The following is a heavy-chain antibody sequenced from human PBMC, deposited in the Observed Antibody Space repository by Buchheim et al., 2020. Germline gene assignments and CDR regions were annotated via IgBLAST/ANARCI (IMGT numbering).Heavy chain of an antibody. CDR3: ARPGSLYGDWEVDY. CDR2: IYPGDSET. V-gene: IGHV5-51*01. J-gene: IGHJ4*02. D-gene: IGHD4-17*01. Sequence: QLVQSGAEVKEPGESLKISCKASGYTFSDYWIGWVRQMPGKGLEWLGVIYPGDSETRYSPSFQGQVTISADRSITTAYLQWSSLRASDTAMYWCARPGSLYGDWEVDYWGQGTL. CDR1: GYTFSDYW.